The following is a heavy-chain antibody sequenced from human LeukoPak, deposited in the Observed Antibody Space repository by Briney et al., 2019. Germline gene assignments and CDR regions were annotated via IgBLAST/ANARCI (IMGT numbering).Heavy chain of an antibody. J-gene: IGHJ6*02. CDR3: ARLRSSSWYGYYYYGMDV. V-gene: IGHV4-59*08. CDR1: GGSISSYY. D-gene: IGHD6-13*01. CDR2: IYYSGST. Sequence: PSETLSLTCTVSGGSISSYYWSWIRQPPGKGLEWIGYIYYSGSTNYNPSLKSRVTISVDTSKNQFSLKLSSVTAADTAVYYCARLRSSSWYGYYYYGMDVWGQGTTVTVSS.